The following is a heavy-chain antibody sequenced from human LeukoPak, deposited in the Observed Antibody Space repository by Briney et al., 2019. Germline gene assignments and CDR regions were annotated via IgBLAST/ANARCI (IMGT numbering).Heavy chain of an antibody. D-gene: IGHD2-8*01. Sequence: LWASVKVSCKASGYTFTGYYMHWVRQAPGQGLEWMGWINPNSGGTNYAQKVQGRVTMTRDTSISTAYMELSRLRSDDTAVYYCARDWEDIVLTPGWFDPWGQGTLVTVSS. J-gene: IGHJ5*02. V-gene: IGHV1-2*02. CDR2: INPNSGGT. CDR3: ARDWEDIVLTPGWFDP. CDR1: GYTFTGYY.